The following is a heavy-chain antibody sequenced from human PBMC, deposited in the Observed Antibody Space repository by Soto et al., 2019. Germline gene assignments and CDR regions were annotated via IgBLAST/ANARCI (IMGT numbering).Heavy chain of an antibody. CDR2: IYYSGST. CDR3: ARLYGYNFARRGTFDY. V-gene: IGHV4-61*01. J-gene: IGHJ4*02. D-gene: IGHD5-12*01. Sequence: SETLSLTCTVSGGSVSSGSYYWSWIRQPPGKGLEWIGYIYYSGSTNYNPSLKSRVTISVDTSKNQFSLKLSSVTAADTAVYYCARLYGYNFARRGTFDYWGQGTLVTVSS. CDR1: GGSVSSGSYY.